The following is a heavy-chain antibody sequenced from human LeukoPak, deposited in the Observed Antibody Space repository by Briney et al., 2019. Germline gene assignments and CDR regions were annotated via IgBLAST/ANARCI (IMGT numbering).Heavy chain of an antibody. J-gene: IGHJ3*02. V-gene: IGHV3-53*01. CDR2: IYGAGDT. CDR3: ARARPWPEHAFDI. Sequence: GSLRLSCTASGFTVSRYYMSWVRQAPGKGPEWVSIIYGAGDTSYADSVKGRFTISRDYSKNTLFLQMNSLRAEDTAVCYCARARPWPEHAFDIWGQGTMVTVSS. D-gene: IGHD5-24*01. CDR1: GFTVSRYY.